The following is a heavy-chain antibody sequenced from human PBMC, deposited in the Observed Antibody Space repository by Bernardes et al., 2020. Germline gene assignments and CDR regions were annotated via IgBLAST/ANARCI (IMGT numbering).Heavy chain of an antibody. CDR2: IYYTGST. D-gene: IGHD3-22*01. CDR3: ARCPSLYDSSGLGDY. J-gene: IGHJ4*02. CDR1: GDSISSTNYY. Sequence: TLSLTCTVSGDSISSTNYYWGWIRQPPGKGLEWIGSIYYTGSTYYNPSLKSRVTMSVDTPKNQFSLKLTSVTAADTAVYYCARCPSLYDSSGLGDYWGQGTLVIVSS. V-gene: IGHV4-39*01.